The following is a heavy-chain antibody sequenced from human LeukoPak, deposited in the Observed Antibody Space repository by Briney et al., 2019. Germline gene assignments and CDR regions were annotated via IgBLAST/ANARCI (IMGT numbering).Heavy chain of an antibody. V-gene: IGHV3-11*06. D-gene: IGHD3-10*01. J-gene: IGHJ4*02. Sequence: GGSLRLSCAASGFTFSDYYMSWIRQAPGKGLEWVSHISSSSSYTNYADSVKGRFTISRDNAKNSLYLQMNSLRAEGTAVYYCARDPLIDSGSDYWGQGTLVTVSS. CDR3: ARDPLIDSGSDY. CDR1: GFTFSDYY. CDR2: ISSSSSYT.